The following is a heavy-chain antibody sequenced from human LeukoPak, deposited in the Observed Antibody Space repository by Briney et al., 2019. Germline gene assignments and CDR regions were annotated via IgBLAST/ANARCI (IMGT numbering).Heavy chain of an antibody. CDR3: ARRGGSGAGDNYYYYMGV. V-gene: IGHV5-51*01. J-gene: IGHJ6*03. D-gene: IGHD3-10*01. CDR2: IYPGDSDT. CDR1: GYSFTSYW. Sequence: GESLKISCKGSGYSFTSYWIGWVRQMPGKGLEWMGIIYPGDSDTRYSPSFQGQVTISADKSISTAYLQWSSLKASDTAMYYCARRGGSGAGDNYYYYMGVWGKGTTVTVSS.